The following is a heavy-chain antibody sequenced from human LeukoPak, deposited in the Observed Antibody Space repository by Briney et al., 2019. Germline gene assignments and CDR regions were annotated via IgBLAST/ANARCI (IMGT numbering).Heavy chain of an antibody. CDR1: GFTVSSNY. CDR2: IYSGGST. CDR3: ARVGEGAAKD. Sequence: GGSLRLSCAASGFTVSSNYMSWVRQAPGKGLEWVSVIYSGGSTYYADSVKGRFTISSDNSKNTLYLQMNSLRVEDTAVYYCARVGEGAAKDWGQGTLVTVSS. J-gene: IGHJ4*02. V-gene: IGHV3-53*01. D-gene: IGHD1-26*01.